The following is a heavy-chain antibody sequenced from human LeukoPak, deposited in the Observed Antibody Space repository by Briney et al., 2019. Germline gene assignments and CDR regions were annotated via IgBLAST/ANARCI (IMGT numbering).Heavy chain of an antibody. CDR2: IYTSGST. J-gene: IGHJ4*02. CDR1: GGSISSNY. Sequence: SXXLSLTCTVYGGSISSNYWSWIRQSAGKGLEWIGRIYTSGSTNYNPSLKSRVSMSVDTSENQFSLKLSSVTAADTAVYYCARSSSGWYYFDYWGQGTLVTVSS. D-gene: IGHD6-19*01. CDR3: ARSSSGWYYFDY. V-gene: IGHV4-4*07.